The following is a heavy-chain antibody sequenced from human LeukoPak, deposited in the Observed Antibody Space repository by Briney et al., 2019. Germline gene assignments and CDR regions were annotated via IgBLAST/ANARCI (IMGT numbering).Heavy chain of an antibody. V-gene: IGHV1-69*06. J-gene: IGHJ4*02. D-gene: IGHD5-24*01. CDR3: ATDERSRDGYNHWYFDY. CDR2: IIPIFGTA. Sequence: GASVKVSCKASGGTFSNYAISWVRQAPGQGLEWMGGIIPIFGTANYAQKFRGRVTITADKSTRTAYMELSSLRSEDTAVYYCATDERSRDGYNHWYFDYWGQGTLVTVSS. CDR1: GGTFSNYA.